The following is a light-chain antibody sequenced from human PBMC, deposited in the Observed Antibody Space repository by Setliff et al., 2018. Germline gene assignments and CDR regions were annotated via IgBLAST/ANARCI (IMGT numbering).Light chain of an antibody. CDR2: EVN. J-gene: IGLJ1*01. CDR3: SAYTSSSTDV. Sequence: QSALTQPASVSGSPGQSITISCSGTSSDVGSYDFVSWYQQHPGKVPKLMIYEVNKRPSGVPDRFSGSKSGNTASLTVSGLQAEDEADYYCSAYTSSSTDVFGTGTKVTVL. V-gene: IGLV2-14*01. CDR1: SSDVGSYDF.